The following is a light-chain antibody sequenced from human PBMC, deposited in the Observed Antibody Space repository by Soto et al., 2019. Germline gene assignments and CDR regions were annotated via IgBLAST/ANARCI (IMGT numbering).Light chain of an antibody. CDR1: ALPKQY. CDR2: QDT. CDR3: QSVDTSGSFV. V-gene: IGLV3-25*03. Sequence: SSALTQPPSVSVSPGLTAEITCSGTALPKQYAAWYQQKPGHSPLLVISQDTERPSGIPERFSGSSSGTTVTLTISGVQVEDEDDYYCQSVDTSGSFVLGTGPKVTVL. J-gene: IGLJ1*01.